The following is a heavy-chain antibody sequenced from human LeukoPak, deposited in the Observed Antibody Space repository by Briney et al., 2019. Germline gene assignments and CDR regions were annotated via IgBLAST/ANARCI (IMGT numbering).Heavy chain of an antibody. D-gene: IGHD2-15*01. CDR1: GGSFSGYY. CDR3: ARIGRGSGSKRPC. CDR2: INHSGGT. J-gene: IGHJ4*02. V-gene: IGHV4-34*01. Sequence: SETLSLTCAVYGGSFSGYYWSWIRQPPGKGLEWIGEINHSGGTNYNPSLKSRVTISVDTSKNQFSLKLSSVTAADTAVYYCARIGRGSGSKRPCWGQGTLVTVSS.